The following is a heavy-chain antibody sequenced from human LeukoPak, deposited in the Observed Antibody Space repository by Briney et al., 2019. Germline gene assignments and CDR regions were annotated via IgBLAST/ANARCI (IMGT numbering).Heavy chain of an antibody. CDR1: GFTFSSYA. V-gene: IGHV3-23*01. D-gene: IGHD2-2*02. CDR2: ISGSGGST. CDR3: AKGSPTDDIVVVPAAINY. Sequence: GGSLRLSRAASGFTFSSYAMSWVRQAPGKGLEWVSAISGSGGSTYYADSVKGRFTISRDNSKNTLYLQMNSLRAEDTAVYYCAKGSPTDDIVVVPAAINYWGQGTLVTVSS. J-gene: IGHJ4*02.